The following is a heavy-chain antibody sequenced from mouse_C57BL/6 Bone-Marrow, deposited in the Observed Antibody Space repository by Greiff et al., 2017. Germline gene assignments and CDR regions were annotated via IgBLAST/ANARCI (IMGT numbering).Heavy chain of an antibody. Sequence: VQLQQPGAELVKPGASVKVSCKASGYTFTSYWMHWVKQRPGQGLEWIGRIHPSDSDTNYNQKFKGKATLTVDKSSSTAYMQRSSLTSEDSAVYYCAILYYYGSSYVLFDYWGQGTTLTVSS. D-gene: IGHD1-1*01. J-gene: IGHJ2*01. CDR2: IHPSDSDT. CDR1: GYTFTSYW. CDR3: AILYYYGSSYVLFDY. V-gene: IGHV1-74*01.